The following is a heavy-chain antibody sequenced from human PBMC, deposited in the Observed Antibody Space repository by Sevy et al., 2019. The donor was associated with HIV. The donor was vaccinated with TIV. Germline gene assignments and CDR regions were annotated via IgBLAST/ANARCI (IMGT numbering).Heavy chain of an antibody. V-gene: IGHV1-24*01. Sequence: ASVKVSCKVSGYTLSQLSMHWVRQAPGKGLEWMGSFEPEDDETIYAQKFQGRVTMTEDRSTDTAYMELSSLRSEDTAGYYCATTKDYYDSSGSPFDYWGQGTLVTVSS. CDR2: FEPEDDET. CDR1: GYTLSQLS. CDR3: ATTKDYYDSSGSPFDY. J-gene: IGHJ4*02. D-gene: IGHD3-22*01.